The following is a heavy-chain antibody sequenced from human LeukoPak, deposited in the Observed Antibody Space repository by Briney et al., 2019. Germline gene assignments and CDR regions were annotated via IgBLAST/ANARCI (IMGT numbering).Heavy chain of an antibody. V-gene: IGHV3-48*03. CDR2: ISSSGSTI. D-gene: IGHD3-10*01. J-gene: IGHJ4*02. CDR1: GFTFSSYE. Sequence: GGSLRLSCAASGFTFSSYEMNWVRQAPGKGLEWVSYISSSGSTIYYADSVKGRFTISRDNAKNSLYLQMNSLRAEDTAVYYCARETDYSLFDYWGQGTLVTVSS. CDR3: ARETDYSLFDY.